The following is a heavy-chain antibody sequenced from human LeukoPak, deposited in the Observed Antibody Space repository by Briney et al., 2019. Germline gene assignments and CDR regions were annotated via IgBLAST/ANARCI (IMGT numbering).Heavy chain of an antibody. D-gene: IGHD6-13*01. Sequence: ASVKVSCKTSGYTFTGYYMHWVRQAPGQGLEWMGIINPSGGSTSYAQKFQGRVTMTRNTSTSTVYMELSSLRSEDTAVYYCARGLQQLVTGDDYWGQGTLVTVYS. J-gene: IGHJ4*02. CDR1: GYTFTGYY. V-gene: IGHV1-46*01. CDR3: ARGLQQLVTGDDY. CDR2: INPSGGST.